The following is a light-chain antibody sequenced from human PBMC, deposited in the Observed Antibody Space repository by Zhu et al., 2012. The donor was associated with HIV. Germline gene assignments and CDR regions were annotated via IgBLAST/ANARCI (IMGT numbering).Light chain of an antibody. V-gene: IGKV3-11*01. CDR1: QSIGSY. Sequence: IVLTQSPPTLSLSPGERATLSCRASQSIGSYLAWYQQKPGQAPRLLMYDAPNRATGISARFSGSGSGTDFTLTISSLEPEDFAVYYCQQRNSNWFTFGGGTKVEIK. J-gene: IGKJ4*01. CDR2: DAP. CDR3: QQRNSNWFT.